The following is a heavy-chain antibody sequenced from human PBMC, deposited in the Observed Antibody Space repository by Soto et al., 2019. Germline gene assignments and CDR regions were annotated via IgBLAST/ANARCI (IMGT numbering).Heavy chain of an antibody. J-gene: IGHJ4*02. Sequence: QITLKESGPTRVRPTQTLALTCTFSGFSLTTSGVGVGWIRKTPGKALEGLAVIYWDDDKRYSPSLKSRLTIPKDTSQNQVVLTMANMDPVYTATYFCAHRGYMYGNWDHCYFDYWGQGTLVTVSS. D-gene: IGHD5-18*01. CDR2: IYWDDDK. CDR3: AHRGYMYGNWDHCYFDY. V-gene: IGHV2-5*02. CDR1: GFSLTTSGVG.